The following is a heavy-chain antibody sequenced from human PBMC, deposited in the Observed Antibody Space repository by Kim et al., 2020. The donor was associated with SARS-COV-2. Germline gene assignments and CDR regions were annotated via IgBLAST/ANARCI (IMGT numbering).Heavy chain of an antibody. D-gene: IGHD3-10*01. CDR3: VRKAGRGDRGSHSYSQYYYMAV. CDR1: GFSFNGYS. CDR2: IASFSSHI. V-gene: IGHV3-21*01. J-gene: IGHJ6*03. Sequence: GGSLRLSCAGSGFSFNGYSMNWVRQAPGKGLEWVASIASFSSHIYYADSVRGRFTISRENGNDSVFLQMNSLRADDTAIYYCVRKAGRGDRGSHSYSQYYYMAVWAKGTPVTVSS.